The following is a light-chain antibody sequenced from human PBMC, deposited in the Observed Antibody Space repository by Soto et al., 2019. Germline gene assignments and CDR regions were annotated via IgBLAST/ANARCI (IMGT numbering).Light chain of an antibody. CDR2: KAS. Sequence: DIQMTQSPSTLSASIGDRVTVTCRASQSISTWLAWYQQKPGKAPILLIYKASSLESGVPSWFSGSGSGTEFTLTISSLQADDLATYYCQQYYSFSTFGQGTRVEIK. CDR3: QQYYSFST. CDR1: QSISTW. J-gene: IGKJ1*01. V-gene: IGKV1-5*03.